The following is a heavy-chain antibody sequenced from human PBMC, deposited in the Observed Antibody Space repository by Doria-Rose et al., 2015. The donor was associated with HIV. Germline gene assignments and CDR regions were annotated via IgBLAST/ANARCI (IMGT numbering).Heavy chain of an antibody. V-gene: IGHV3-33*01. CDR3: ARDKTTVTTLYYFDY. J-gene: IGHJ4*02. Sequence: LEWVAVIWYDGSNKFYADSVKGRFTISRDISKNTLFLQMDSLRAEDTAVYYCARDKTTVTTLYYFDYWGQGTLVTVSS. CDR2: IWYDGSNK. D-gene: IGHD4-17*01.